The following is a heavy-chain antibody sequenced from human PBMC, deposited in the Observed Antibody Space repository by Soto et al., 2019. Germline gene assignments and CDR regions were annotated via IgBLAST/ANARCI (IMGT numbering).Heavy chain of an antibody. Sequence: QVQLQETGPGLVKPSQTLALTCIVSGDSISSGNYYWSWIRQFPGKGLEWIGYVSYSGSYFYSPSLKSRVTISTDTSRNQFSLKLSSVTAADTAVFYCARERLAISDYYSGPFDIWGHGTMVTVSS. V-gene: IGHV4-31*03. CDR2: VSYSGSY. CDR3: ARERLAISDYYSGPFDI. D-gene: IGHD3-22*01. J-gene: IGHJ3*02. CDR1: GDSISSGNYY.